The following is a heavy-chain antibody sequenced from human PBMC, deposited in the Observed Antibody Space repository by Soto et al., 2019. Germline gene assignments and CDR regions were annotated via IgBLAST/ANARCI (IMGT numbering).Heavy chain of an antibody. CDR2: ISANDVGT. CDR1: GFTLRSYA. D-gene: IGHD1-20*01. Sequence: GGSLRLSCEASGFTLRSYAMTWICQAPGKGLEWVSLISANDVGTYYAESVKTRFTISTDQSRNTVYLQMDSLRADDTAIYYCAKAKNDYNWDNRPPFDYWGQGTLVTVSS. V-gene: IGHV3-23*01. CDR3: AKAKNDYNWDNRPPFDY. J-gene: IGHJ4*02.